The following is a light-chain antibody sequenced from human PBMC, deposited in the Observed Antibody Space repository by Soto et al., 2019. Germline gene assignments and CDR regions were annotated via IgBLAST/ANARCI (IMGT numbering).Light chain of an antibody. Sequence: EIVLAQSSATRSLCPGERATLSCRASQSVSGNNLVWYQQKPGQAPRLLIYGASYRAAGIPDRFSGSGSGTDFTLTISRLEPEDFALYYCQQYGSSPWTFGQGTKVDIK. J-gene: IGKJ1*01. CDR2: GAS. CDR3: QQYGSSPWT. CDR1: QSVSGNN. V-gene: IGKV3-20*01.